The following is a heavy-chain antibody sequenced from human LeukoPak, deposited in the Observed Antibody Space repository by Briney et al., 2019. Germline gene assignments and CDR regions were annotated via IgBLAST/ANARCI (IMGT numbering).Heavy chain of an antibody. CDR2: IYHSGST. CDR1: GGSISSSNW. CDR3: ARVGSSSWFDP. J-gene: IGHJ5*02. D-gene: IGHD6-13*01. V-gene: IGHV4-4*02. Sequence: PSGTLSLTCAVSGGSISSSNWWTWVRQPPGKGLEWIGEIYHSGSTNYNPSLKSRVTISVDTSKNQFSLKLSSVTAADTAVYYCARVGSSSWFDPWGQGTLVTVSS.